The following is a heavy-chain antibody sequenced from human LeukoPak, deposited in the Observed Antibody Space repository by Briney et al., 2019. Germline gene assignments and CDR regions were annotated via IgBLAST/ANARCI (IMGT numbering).Heavy chain of an antibody. V-gene: IGHV3-7*03. D-gene: IGHD6-13*01. J-gene: IGHJ4*02. Sequence: GGSLRLSCAASGFTFSSYWMSWVRQAPGKGLEWVANIKQDGSEKYYVDSVKGRLTISRDNAKNSLYLQMNSLRAEDTAVYYCARDLTAAGTGGDYWGQGTLVTVSS. CDR2: IKQDGSEK. CDR3: ARDLTAAGTGGDY. CDR1: GFTFSSYW.